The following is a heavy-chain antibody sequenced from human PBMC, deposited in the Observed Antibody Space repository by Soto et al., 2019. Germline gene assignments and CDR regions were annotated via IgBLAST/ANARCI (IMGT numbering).Heavy chain of an antibody. V-gene: IGHV4-30-2*01. Sequence: PSETLSLTCAVSGGSISSGGYSWSWIRQPPGKGLELIGYIYHSGSTYYNPSLKSRVTISVDRSKNQFSLKLSSVTAADTAVYYCARGSTYYDFWSGYSFDPWGQGTLVTVSS. CDR3: ARGSTYYDFWSGYSFDP. CDR1: GGSISSGGYS. D-gene: IGHD3-3*01. J-gene: IGHJ5*02. CDR2: IYHSGST.